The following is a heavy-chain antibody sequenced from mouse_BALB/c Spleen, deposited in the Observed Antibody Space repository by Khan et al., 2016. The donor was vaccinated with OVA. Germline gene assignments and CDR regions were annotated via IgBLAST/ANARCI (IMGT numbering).Heavy chain of an antibody. Sequence: QVQLQQPGAELVKPGASLKLSCKASGYTFTNYCVHWVQQSPGQGLEWIGEVYPGDGRANFNETFKTKVTLSVYKSTNTAFIQLSSLKSKDSEVYYCARNAYFGNYFDSWGQGTTLTVSS. CDR3: ARNAYFGNYFDS. V-gene: IGHV1S81*02. CDR2: VYPGDGRA. D-gene: IGHD2-10*01. J-gene: IGHJ2*01. CDR1: GYTFTNYC.